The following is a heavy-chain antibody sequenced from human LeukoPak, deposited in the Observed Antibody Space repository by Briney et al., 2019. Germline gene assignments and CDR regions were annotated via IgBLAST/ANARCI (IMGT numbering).Heavy chain of an antibody. CDR2: INAGNGNT. V-gene: IGHV1-3*01. CDR1: GYTFTSYA. Sequence: ASVKVSCKASGYTFTSYAMHWVRQAPGQRLEWMGWINAGNGNTKYSQKFQGRVTITRDTSASTAYMELSSLRSEDTAVYYCARDSGWFGEFPEGLFDPWGQGTLVTVSS. J-gene: IGHJ5*02. D-gene: IGHD3-10*01. CDR3: ARDSGWFGEFPEGLFDP.